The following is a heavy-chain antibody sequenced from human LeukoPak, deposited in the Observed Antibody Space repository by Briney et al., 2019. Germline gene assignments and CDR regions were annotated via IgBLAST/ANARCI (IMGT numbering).Heavy chain of an antibody. CDR2: ISGSGGIT. J-gene: IGHJ4*02. V-gene: IGHV3-23*01. D-gene: IGHD6-19*01. CDR3: AKDMGMGSGWFFFDY. CDR1: GFTFNSYA. Sequence: PGGSLRLSCAASGFTFNSYAVSWVRQAPGKGLEWVSAISGSGGITYYADSVKGRFTISRDNSKNTLYLQMNSLRAEDTAVYYCAKDMGMGSGWFFFDYWGQGTLVTVSS.